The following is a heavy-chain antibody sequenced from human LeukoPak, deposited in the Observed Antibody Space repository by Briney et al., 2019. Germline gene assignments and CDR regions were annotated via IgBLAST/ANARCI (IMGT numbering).Heavy chain of an antibody. D-gene: IGHD5/OR15-5a*01. V-gene: IGHV3-23*01. Sequence: GGSLRLSCAASGFTFSSYAMSWVRQAPGKGLEWVSALTASGETTYYADSVKGRFTISRDNSKNTLFLQMNSLRAEDTAVYYCARDRRVSPFYYFDFWGQGTLVMVSS. J-gene: IGHJ4*02. CDR3: ARDRRVSPFYYFDF. CDR2: LTASGETT. CDR1: GFTFSSYA.